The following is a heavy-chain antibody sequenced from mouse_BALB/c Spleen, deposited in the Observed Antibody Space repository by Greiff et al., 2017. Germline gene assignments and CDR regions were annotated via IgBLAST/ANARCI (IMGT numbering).Heavy chain of an antibody. CDR2: ISSGGST. CDR3: ARGQDYDYDGPYYYAMDY. Sequence: EVQGVESGGGLVKPGGSLKLSCAASGFTFSSYAMSWVRQTPEKRLEWVASISSGGSTYYPDSVKGRFTISRDNARNILYLQMSSLRSEDTAMYYCARGQDYDYDGPYYYAMDYWGQGTSVTVSS. J-gene: IGHJ4*01. D-gene: IGHD2-4*01. V-gene: IGHV5-6-5*01. CDR1: GFTFSSYA.